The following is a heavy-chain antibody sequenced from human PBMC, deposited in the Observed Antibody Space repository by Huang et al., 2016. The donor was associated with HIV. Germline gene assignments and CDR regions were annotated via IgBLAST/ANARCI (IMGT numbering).Heavy chain of an antibody. J-gene: IGHJ5*02. V-gene: IGHV4-34*01. D-gene: IGHD3-16*01. CDR3: AREVMTSFGGPFDP. CDR1: RGSLSGYY. CDR2: SNYSGTI. Sequence: QVQLYPWGAGLLRPSETLSLTCAVYRGSLSGYYWSWIRQSPEKGLEWIGESNYSGTINYNPSLKSRVTISVDTAKKQLSLKLKSVTAADTAVYYCAREVMTSFGGPFDPWGQGTLVAVSS.